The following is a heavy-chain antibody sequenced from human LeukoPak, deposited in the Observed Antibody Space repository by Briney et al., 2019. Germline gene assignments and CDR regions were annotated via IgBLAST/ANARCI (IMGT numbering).Heavy chain of an antibody. J-gene: IGHJ4*02. Sequence: GGSLRLSCAASGFTFSSYAMSWVRQAPGKGLEWVSAISGSGGSTHYADSVKGRFTISRDNAKNSLFLQMNSLRAEDTAVYYCARGGSGSYLVDYWGQGTLVTVSS. V-gene: IGHV3-23*01. D-gene: IGHD3-10*01. CDR1: GFTFSSYA. CDR2: ISGSGGST. CDR3: ARGGSGSYLVDY.